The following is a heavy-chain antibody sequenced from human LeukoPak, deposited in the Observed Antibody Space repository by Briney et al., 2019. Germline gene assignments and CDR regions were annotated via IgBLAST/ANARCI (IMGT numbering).Heavy chain of an antibody. J-gene: IGHJ4*02. D-gene: IGHD1-26*01. CDR2: ISGSGGRT. CDR3: AKGGESYRTGRDY. Sequence: PGGSLRLSCAASGFTFSNYAMSWVRQAPGKGLEWVSAISGSGGRTYHADSVKGRFTISRDNSKNTLYLQMNSLRAEDTAVYYCAKGGESYRTGRDYWGQGTLVTVSS. V-gene: IGHV3-23*01. CDR1: GFTFSNYA.